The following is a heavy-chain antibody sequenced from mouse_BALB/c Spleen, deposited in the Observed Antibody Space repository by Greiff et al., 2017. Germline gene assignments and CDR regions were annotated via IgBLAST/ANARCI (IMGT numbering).Heavy chain of an antibody. D-gene: IGHD2-3*01. CDR2: IDPANGNT. CDR3: ARPYDGPYWYFDV. CDR1: GFNIKDTY. V-gene: IGHV14-3*02. Sequence: VQLQQSGAELVKPGASVKLSCTASGFNIKDTYMHWVKQRPEQGLEWIGRIDPANGNTKYDPKFQGKATITADTSSNTAYLQLSSLTSEDTAVYYCARPYDGPYWYFDVWGAGTTVTVSS. J-gene: IGHJ1*01.